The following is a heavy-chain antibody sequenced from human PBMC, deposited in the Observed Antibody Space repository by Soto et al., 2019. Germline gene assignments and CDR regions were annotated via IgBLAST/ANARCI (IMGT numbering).Heavy chain of an antibody. J-gene: IGHJ4*02. D-gene: IGHD3-22*01. Sequence: GGSLRLSCAASGFTFSSYSMNWVRQAPGKGLEWVSYISSSSSTIYYADSVKGRFTISRDNAKNSLYLQMNSLRDEDTAVYYCARDPNYYDSSGYPYWGQGTLVTVSS. V-gene: IGHV3-48*02. CDR3: ARDPNYYDSSGYPY. CDR2: ISSSSSTI. CDR1: GFTFSSYS.